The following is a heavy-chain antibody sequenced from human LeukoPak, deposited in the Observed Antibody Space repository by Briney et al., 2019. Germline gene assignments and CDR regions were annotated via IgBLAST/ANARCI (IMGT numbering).Heavy chain of an antibody. CDR3: ARDHVAPLLRYFDWFFDY. CDR1: GFTFTDYY. CDR2: ISVSGTTM. Sequence: GVSLRLSCATSGFTFTDYYMSWIRQAPGKGLEWVSYISVSGTTMYYADSVKGRFTISRDNSKNTLYLQMNSLRAEDTAVYYCARDHVAPLLRYFDWFFDYWGQGTLVTVSS. D-gene: IGHD3-9*01. J-gene: IGHJ4*02. V-gene: IGHV3-11*04.